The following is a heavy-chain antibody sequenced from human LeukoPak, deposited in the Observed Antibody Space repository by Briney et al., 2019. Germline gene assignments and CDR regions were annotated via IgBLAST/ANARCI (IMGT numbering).Heavy chain of an antibody. CDR1: GFTFSSYG. Sequence: GGSLRLSCAASGFTFSSYGMHWVRQAPGKGLEWVAFIRCDGSNKYYADSVKGRFTISRDNSKNTLYLQMNSLRAEDTAVYYCARDHHYYDSSGYYRATDYWGQGTLVTVSS. CDR3: ARDHHYYDSSGYYRATDY. V-gene: IGHV3-30*02. D-gene: IGHD3-22*01. CDR2: IRCDGSNK. J-gene: IGHJ4*02.